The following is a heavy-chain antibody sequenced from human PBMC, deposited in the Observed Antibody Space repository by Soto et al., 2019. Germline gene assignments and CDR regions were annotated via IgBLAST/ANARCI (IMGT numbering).Heavy chain of an antibody. Sequence: QVQLQESGPRLVKPSGSLSLTCGVSGGTVASSHWWSWGRQSPSRGLEWIGNVYHTGDTNFNPSLQSRVTFSVDKSNNQFSLRLTSLTAADTAVYFCAREIVTAGGNNYFDPWGPGTLVTVSS. CDR3: AREIVTAGGNNYFDP. J-gene: IGHJ5*02. CDR1: GGTVASSHW. D-gene: IGHD2-21*02. CDR2: VYHTGDT. V-gene: IGHV4-4*02.